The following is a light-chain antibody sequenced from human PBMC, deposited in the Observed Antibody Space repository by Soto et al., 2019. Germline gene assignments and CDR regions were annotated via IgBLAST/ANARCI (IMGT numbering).Light chain of an antibody. Sequence: DIQMTQSPSPLSASVGDRVTITCRASQRINNYLNWYQQKPGKAPKLLIYAASSLQSGVPSRFTGSGSGTDFTLTISSLQPEDFATYYCHQSYSLPEAFGQGTKVEIK. V-gene: IGKV1-39*01. CDR1: QRINNY. CDR3: HQSYSLPEA. J-gene: IGKJ1*01. CDR2: AAS.